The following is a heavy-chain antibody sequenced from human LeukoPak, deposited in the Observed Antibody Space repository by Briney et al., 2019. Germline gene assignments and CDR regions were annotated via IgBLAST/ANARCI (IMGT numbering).Heavy chain of an antibody. Sequence: PGGSLRLSCAASGFTFSSYGMHWVRQAPGKGLEWVAFIRYDGSNKYYADSVKGRFTISRDNSKNTLYLQMNSLRAEDTAVYYCAKDWAAEVPAAIALDYWGRGTLVTVSS. V-gene: IGHV3-30*02. J-gene: IGHJ4*02. CDR2: IRYDGSNK. CDR3: AKDWAAEVPAAIALDY. CDR1: GFTFSSYG. D-gene: IGHD2-2*01.